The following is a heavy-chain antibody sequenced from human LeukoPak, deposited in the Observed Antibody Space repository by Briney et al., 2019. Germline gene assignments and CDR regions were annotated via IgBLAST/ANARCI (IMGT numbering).Heavy chain of an antibody. Sequence: GGSLRLSCAASGFTFSTYAMSWVRQAQGKGLEWVATVSGSGLYTYYADSVRGRFTISRDNSKDTFYLQMNSLRAEDTAVYYCAKLMSQPALLFFDQWGQGTLVTVSS. J-gene: IGHJ4*02. V-gene: IGHV3-23*01. CDR1: GFTFSTYA. CDR3: AKLMSQPALLFFDQ. D-gene: IGHD3-10*01. CDR2: VSGSGLYT.